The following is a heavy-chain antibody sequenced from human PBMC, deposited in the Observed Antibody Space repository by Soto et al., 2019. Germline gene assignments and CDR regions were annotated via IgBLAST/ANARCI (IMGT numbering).Heavy chain of an antibody. CDR1: GGSISSSNW. V-gene: IGHV4-4*02. CDR3: ACIFSGGYGYGFYYYGMDV. CDR2: IYHSGST. Sequence: SDTLSLTCAVSGGSISSSNWWSWVRQPPGKGLEWIGEIYHSGSTNYNPSLKSRITITVDKSKNQFYQKLSSMTAADTAVYYCACIFSGGYGYGFYYYGMDVWGQGTTVS. D-gene: IGHD5-18*01. J-gene: IGHJ6*02.